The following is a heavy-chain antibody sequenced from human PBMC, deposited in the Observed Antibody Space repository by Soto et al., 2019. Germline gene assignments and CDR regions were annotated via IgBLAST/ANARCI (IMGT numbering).Heavy chain of an antibody. CDR2: ISSSSTTK. V-gene: IGHV3-48*02. CDR1: GFTFNSYS. J-gene: IGHJ5*02. Sequence: GGSLRLSCAASGFTFNSYSMNWVRQAPGKGLEWVSYISSSSTTKYYTDSVKGRFTISRDNAKNSLYLQMNSLRDDDTAVYYCARSIAAGVNWFDPWGQGTLVTVSS. D-gene: IGHD2-15*01. CDR3: ARSIAAGVNWFDP.